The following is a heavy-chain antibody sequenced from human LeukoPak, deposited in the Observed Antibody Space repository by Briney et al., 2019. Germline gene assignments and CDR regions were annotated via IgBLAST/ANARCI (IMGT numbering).Heavy chain of an antibody. CDR1: GGTFSSYA. J-gene: IGHJ4*02. V-gene: IGHV1-69*06. CDR2: IIPIFGTA. Sequence: GASVTVSCKASGGTFSSYAISWVRQAPGQGLEWMGGIIPIFGTANYAQKFQGRVTITADKSTSTAYMELSSLRSEDTAVYYCARSEQLWLRTYFDYWGQGTLVTVSS. D-gene: IGHD5-18*01. CDR3: ARSEQLWLRTYFDY.